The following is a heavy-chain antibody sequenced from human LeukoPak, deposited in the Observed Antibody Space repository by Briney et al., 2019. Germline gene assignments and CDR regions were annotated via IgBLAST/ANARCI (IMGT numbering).Heavy chain of an antibody. V-gene: IGHV3-74*01. CDR1: GFTFSSYW. CDR3: TRGRADYFQY. D-gene: IGHD6-13*01. CDR2: INGDGSFT. J-gene: IGHJ1*01. Sequence: PGGSPRLSCAASGFTFSSYWMHWVRHAPGKGLVWVSRINGDGSFTDYADSVKGRFTISRDNAKNTLYLQMNSLRADDTAVYYCTRGRADYFQYWGQGTLVTVSS.